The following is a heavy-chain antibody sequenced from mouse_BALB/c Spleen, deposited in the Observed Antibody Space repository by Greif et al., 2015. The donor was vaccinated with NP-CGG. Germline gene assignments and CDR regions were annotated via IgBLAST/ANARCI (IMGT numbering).Heavy chain of an antibody. CDR1: GYTFTSYW. CDR2: INPSTGYT. D-gene: IGHD1-1*02. Sequence: LQESGAELAKPGASVKMSCKASGYTFTSYWMHWVKQRPGQGLEWIGYINPSTGYTEYNQKFKDKATLTADESSSTAYMQLSSLTSEDSAVYYCARGGWPFAYWGQGTLVTVSA. J-gene: IGHJ3*01. V-gene: IGHV1-7*01. CDR3: ARGGWPFAY.